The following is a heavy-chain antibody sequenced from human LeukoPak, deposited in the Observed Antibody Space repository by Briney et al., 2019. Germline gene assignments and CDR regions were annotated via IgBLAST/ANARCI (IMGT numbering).Heavy chain of an antibody. CDR2: ISGSGGST. D-gene: IGHD6-19*01. Sequence: GGSLRLSCAASGFTFDDYGMRWVRQAPGRGLEWVSAISGSGGSTYYADSVKGRFTISRDNSKNTLYLQMNSLRAEDTAVYYCAGIAVAGTGYWGQGTLVTVSS. V-gene: IGHV3-23*01. CDR1: GFTFDDYG. J-gene: IGHJ4*02. CDR3: AGIAVAGTGY.